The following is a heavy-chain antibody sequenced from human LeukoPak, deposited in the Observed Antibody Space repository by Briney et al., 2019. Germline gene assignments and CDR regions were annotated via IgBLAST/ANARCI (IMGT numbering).Heavy chain of an antibody. V-gene: IGHV3-11*06. Sequence: PGGSLRLSCAASGFTFSDYYMSWIRQAPGKGLEWVSFISSSSSYTNYADSVKGRFTISRDNAKNSLYMQMNSLRAEHTAVYYCAREPTEKVLRYFDWLPGDYYYYGMDVWGQGTTVTVSS. CDR2: ISSSSSYT. J-gene: IGHJ6*02. CDR3: AREPTEKVLRYFDWLPGDYYYYGMDV. CDR1: GFTFSDYY. D-gene: IGHD3-9*01.